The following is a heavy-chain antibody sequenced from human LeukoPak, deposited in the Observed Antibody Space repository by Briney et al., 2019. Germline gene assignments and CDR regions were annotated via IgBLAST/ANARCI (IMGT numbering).Heavy chain of an antibody. CDR1: GFTFSAYN. CDR2: ISSSGTSI. V-gene: IGHV3-21*01. CDR3: ARHTGPYYSSGSYGLDV. Sequence: GGSLRLSCAASGFTFSAYNMNWVRQAPGKGLEWVSSISSSGTSIYYAESSKGRFTISRDNAKNSLYLQMNSLRAEDTAVYYCARHTGPYYSSGSYGLDVWGQGTTVIVSS. D-gene: IGHD3-10*01. J-gene: IGHJ6*02.